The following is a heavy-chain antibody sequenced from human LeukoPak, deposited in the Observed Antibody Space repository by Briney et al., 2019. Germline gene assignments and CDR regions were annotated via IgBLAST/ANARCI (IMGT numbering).Heavy chain of an antibody. V-gene: IGHV1-69*05. CDR2: IIPIFGTA. J-gene: IGHJ6*03. CDR1: GYTFTSYG. D-gene: IGHD2-2*01. CDR3: ARDSLGYCSSTSCYSRRYYYYMDV. Sequence: SVKVSCKASGYTFTSYGISWVRQAPGQGLEWMGGIIPIFGTANYAQKFQGRVTITTDESTSTAYMELSSLRSEDTAVYYCARDSLGYCSSTSCYSRRYYYYMDVWGKGTTVTVSS.